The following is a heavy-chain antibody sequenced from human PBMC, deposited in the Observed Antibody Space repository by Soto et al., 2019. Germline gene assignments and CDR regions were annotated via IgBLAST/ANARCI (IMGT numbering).Heavy chain of an antibody. D-gene: IGHD3-3*01. V-gene: IGHV3-48*01. CDR2: ITSSGTTT. CDR3: ARVGQNSYYDYWLDV. J-gene: IGHJ6*04. CDR1: GFTFSSYT. Sequence: EVQLVESGGGLGQPGGSLRLSCAASGFTFSSYTMNWVRQAPGKGLEWVSCITSSGTTTYYADSVKGRFTISRDNAKNSLYLQMNSLRTEDTAVYYCARVGQNSYYDYWLDVWGKGTTVTVSS.